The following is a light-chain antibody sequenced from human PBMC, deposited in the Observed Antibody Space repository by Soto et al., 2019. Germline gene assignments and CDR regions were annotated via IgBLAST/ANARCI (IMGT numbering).Light chain of an antibody. CDR3: CSYAGSSTYV. J-gene: IGLJ1*01. Sequence: QSVLTQPASVSGSPGQSITISCTGTSTDVGNYNLVSWYQQHPGKAPKLVIYEASKRPSGVSNRLSASKSGNTASLTISGLQAEDEADYYCCSYAGSSTYVFGTGTKVT. CDR1: STDVGNYNL. V-gene: IGLV2-23*01. CDR2: EAS.